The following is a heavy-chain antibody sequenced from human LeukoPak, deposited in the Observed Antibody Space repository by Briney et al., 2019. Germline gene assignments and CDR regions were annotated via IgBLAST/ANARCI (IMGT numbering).Heavy chain of an antibody. V-gene: IGHV1-24*01. J-gene: IGHJ4*02. Sequence: ASVKVSCKVSGYTLTELSMHWVRQAPGKGLEWMGGFDPEDGETIYAQKFQGRVTMTEDTSTDTAYMELSSLRSEDTAVYYCARVGLRGYSYGYWGQGTLVTVSS. CDR2: FDPEDGET. D-gene: IGHD5-18*01. CDR3: ARVGLRGYSYGY. CDR1: GYTLTELS.